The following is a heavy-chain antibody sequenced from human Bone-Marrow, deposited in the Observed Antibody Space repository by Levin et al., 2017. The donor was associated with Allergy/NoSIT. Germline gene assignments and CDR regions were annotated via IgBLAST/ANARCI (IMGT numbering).Heavy chain of an antibody. J-gene: IGHJ6*02. CDR1: GFTFSSYA. D-gene: IGHD3-9*01. V-gene: IGHV3-23*01. CDR2: ISGSGGST. Sequence: PGGSLRLSCAASGFTFSSYAMSWVRQAPGKGLEWVSAISGSGGSTYYADSVKGRFTISRDNSKNTLYLQMNSLRAEDTAVYYCAKRNSGGRYFDWSSMDVWGQGTTVTVSS. CDR3: AKRNSGGRYFDWSSMDV.